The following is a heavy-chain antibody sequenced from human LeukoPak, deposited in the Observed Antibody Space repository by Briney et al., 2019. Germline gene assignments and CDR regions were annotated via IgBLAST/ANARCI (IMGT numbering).Heavy chain of an antibody. J-gene: IGHJ5*02. CDR1: GFTFDDYA. V-gene: IGHV3-9*01. CDR3: AKDSAVTFMVRGVPERYNWFDP. Sequence: PGRSLRLSCAASGFTFDDYAMHWVRQAPGKGLEWVSGISWNSGSIGYADSVKGRFTISRDNAKNSLYLQMNSLRAEDTALYYCAKDSAVTFMVRGVPERYNWFDPWGQGTLVTVSS. D-gene: IGHD3-10*01. CDR2: ISWNSGSI.